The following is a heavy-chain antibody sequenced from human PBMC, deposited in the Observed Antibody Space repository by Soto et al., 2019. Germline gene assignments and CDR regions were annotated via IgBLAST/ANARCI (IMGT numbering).Heavy chain of an antibody. D-gene: IGHD3-22*01. Sequence: PGGSLRLSCAASGFSFSISPMHWVRQDPGKGPEWVALISYDGTNKFYADSVKGRFTISRDNSKSTLYLQVDSLRPDDTAVYYCARAEYYYDSSGYFSLYYWGQGTLVTVSS. J-gene: IGHJ4*02. CDR2: ISYDGTNK. CDR1: GFSFSISP. CDR3: ARAEYYYDSSGYFSLYY. V-gene: IGHV3-30-3*01.